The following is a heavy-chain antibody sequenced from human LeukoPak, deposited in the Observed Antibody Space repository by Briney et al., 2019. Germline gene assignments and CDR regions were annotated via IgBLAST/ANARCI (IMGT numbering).Heavy chain of an antibody. CDR1: FSSYG. CDR3: ARDSGTTATTYHY. V-gene: IGHV1-18*01. CDR2: ISAYNGNT. D-gene: IGHD4-17*01. Sequence: GASVKVSCKASFSSYGISWVRQAPGQGLEWMGWISAYNGNTYYAQRLQGRVTMTTDTSTSTAYMGLRSLRSDDTAIYYCARDSGTTATTYHYWGQGTLVTVYS. J-gene: IGHJ4*02.